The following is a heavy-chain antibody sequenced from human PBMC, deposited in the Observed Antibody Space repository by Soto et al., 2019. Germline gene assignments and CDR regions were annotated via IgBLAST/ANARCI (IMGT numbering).Heavy chain of an antibody. J-gene: IGHJ6*02. Sequence: QVQLQESGPGLVKPSETLSLTCTVSGGSIGSYYWSWIRQPPGKGLEWIGYIYYSGSTNYNPSLKSRVTISVDTSKNQFSLKLSSVTAADTAVYYCARVVGLRAPVGMDVWGQGTTVTVSS. CDR2: IYYSGST. CDR1: GGSIGSYY. V-gene: IGHV4-59*01. D-gene: IGHD4-17*01. CDR3: ARVVGLRAPVGMDV.